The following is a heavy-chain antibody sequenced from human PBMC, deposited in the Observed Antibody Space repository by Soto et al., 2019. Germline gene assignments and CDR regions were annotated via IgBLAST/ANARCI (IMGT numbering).Heavy chain of an antibody. CDR2: IYYSGST. D-gene: IGHD3-10*01. V-gene: IGHV4-30-4*01. CDR1: GGSISSGNYY. J-gene: IGHJ4*02. CDR3: ASRKSSPYFDY. Sequence: PSETLSLTCTVSGGSISSGNYYWSWIRQPPGKGLEWIGYIYYSGSTYYNPSLKSRVTISIDTSKYQFSLKLSSVTAADTAVYYCASRKSSPYFDYWGQGTLVTVSS.